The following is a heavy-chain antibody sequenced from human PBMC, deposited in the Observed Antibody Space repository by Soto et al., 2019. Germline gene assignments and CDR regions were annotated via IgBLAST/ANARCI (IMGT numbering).Heavy chain of an antibody. J-gene: IGHJ6*02. CDR2: IRTSSSYM. Sequence: EVQLVESGGGLVKPGGSLRLSCAASGFSFSSYSMNWVRQAPGKGLEWVSSIRTSSSYMFYAYSVKGRFTISRDNAKNSLYLQMNSLRAEDTAVYYCARDVRGDTAMDVWGQGTTVTVSS. D-gene: IGHD5-18*01. CDR3: ARDVRGDTAMDV. V-gene: IGHV3-21*01. CDR1: GFSFSSYS.